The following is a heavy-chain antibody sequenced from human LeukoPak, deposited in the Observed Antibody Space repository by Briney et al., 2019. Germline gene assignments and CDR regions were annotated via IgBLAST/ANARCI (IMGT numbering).Heavy chain of an antibody. CDR2: INTYNGHT. D-gene: IGHD1-7*01. Sequence: ASVKVSFKASGYSFSSYGFSWVRQAPGQGLERMGWINTYNGHTNYTQTLQGRVTMTTDTSTSTAYMELRNLRPDDTAVYFCARDPRITGTTAYYFDYWNQGTLVTVSS. V-gene: IGHV1-18*01. CDR1: GYSFSSYG. CDR3: ARDPRITGTTAYYFDY. J-gene: IGHJ4*02.